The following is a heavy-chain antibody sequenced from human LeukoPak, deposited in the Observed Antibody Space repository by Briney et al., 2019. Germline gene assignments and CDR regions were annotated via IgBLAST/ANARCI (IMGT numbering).Heavy chain of an antibody. Sequence: PSETLSLTCTVSGGSISSGGYYWSWIRQPPGKGLEWIGSIYYSGSTYYNPSLKSRVTISVDTSKNQFSLKLSSVTAADTAVYYCARDLYYYGSGSYYFHWFDPWGQGTLVTVSS. D-gene: IGHD3-10*01. J-gene: IGHJ5*02. CDR2: IYYSGST. CDR3: ARDLYYYGSGSYYFHWFDP. CDR1: GGSISSGGYY. V-gene: IGHV4-39*07.